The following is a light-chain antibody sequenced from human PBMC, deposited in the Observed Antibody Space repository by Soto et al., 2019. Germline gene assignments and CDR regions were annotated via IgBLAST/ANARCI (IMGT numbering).Light chain of an antibody. CDR2: SNN. Sequence: QSVLTQPPSASGTPGQRVTISCSGSSSNIGSNFVYWYQHLPGTAPKLLIYSNNQRPSGVPDRFSGSKSGTSASLAISGLQSEDEADYYCAAWDDRVNYVFGTGTKLTVL. V-gene: IGLV1-44*01. CDR1: SSNIGSNF. CDR3: AAWDDRVNYV. J-gene: IGLJ1*01.